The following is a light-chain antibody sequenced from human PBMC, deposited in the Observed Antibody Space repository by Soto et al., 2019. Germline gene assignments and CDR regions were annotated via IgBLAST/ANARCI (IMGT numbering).Light chain of an antibody. CDR3: QQYNNWPRGT. CDR1: QSVSSN. J-gene: IGKJ5*01. V-gene: IGKV3D-15*01. CDR2: RAS. Sequence: EIVVTQSPATLSVFPGERATLSCKASQSVSSNLAWFQQRPGHAPRLLIYRASTRATGIPARFSGSGSGTEFTLTISSLQSEDFAVYYCQQYNNWPRGTVGQGTRLEIK.